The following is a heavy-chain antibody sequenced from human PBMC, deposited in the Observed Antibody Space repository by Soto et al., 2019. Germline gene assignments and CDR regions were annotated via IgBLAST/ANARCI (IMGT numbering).Heavy chain of an antibody. Sequence: GGSLRLSCAASGFTFSSYGMHWVRQAPGKGLEWVAVIWYDGSNKYYADSVKGRFTISRDNSKNTLYLQMNSLRAEDTAVYYCARDMKGNYLPFTVTTWDYYGMDVWGQGTTVTVSS. V-gene: IGHV3-33*01. CDR1: GFTFSSYG. J-gene: IGHJ6*02. CDR2: IWYDGSNK. D-gene: IGHD4-17*01. CDR3: ARDMKGNYLPFTVTTWDYYGMDV.